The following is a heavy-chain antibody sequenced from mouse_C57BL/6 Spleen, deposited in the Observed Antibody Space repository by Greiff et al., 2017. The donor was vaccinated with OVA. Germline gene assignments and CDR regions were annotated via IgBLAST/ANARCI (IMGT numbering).Heavy chain of an antibody. V-gene: IGHV1-50*01. CDR2: IDPSASYT. J-gene: IGHJ4*01. CDR1: GYTFTSYW. D-gene: IGHD1-1*01. Sequence: QVQLQQPGAELVKPGASVKLSCKASGYTFTSYWMQWVNQRPGQGLEWIGEIDPSASYTNYHQQFPGKATLTVDTSSSTAYIQLSSLTSEDSAVYYCADYYGSSRDAMDYWGQGTSVTGSS. CDR3: ADYYGSSRDAMDY.